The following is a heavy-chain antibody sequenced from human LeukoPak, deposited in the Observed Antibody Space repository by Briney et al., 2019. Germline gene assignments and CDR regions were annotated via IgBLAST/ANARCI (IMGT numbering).Heavy chain of an antibody. J-gene: IGHJ5*02. CDR3: ARGRGGYYHFQGWFDP. Sequence: ASVKVSCKASGYTFTSYYMHWVRQAPGQGLEWMGIINPSGGSTSYAQKFQGRVTMTRDTSTSTVYMELSSLRSEDTAVYYCARGRGGYYHFQGWFDPWGQGTLVTVSS. D-gene: IGHD3-22*01. CDR2: INPSGGST. V-gene: IGHV1-46*01. CDR1: GYTFTSYY.